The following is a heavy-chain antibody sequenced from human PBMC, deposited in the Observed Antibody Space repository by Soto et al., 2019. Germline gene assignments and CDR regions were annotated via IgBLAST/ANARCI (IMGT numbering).Heavy chain of an antibody. CDR3: ARDEYYYDSSGYYFAY. J-gene: IGHJ4*02. Sequence: GASVKVSCKASGYTFTSYAMHWVRQAPGQRLEWMGWINAGNGNTKYSQKFQGRVTITRDTSASTAYMELSSLRSEDTAVYYCARDEYYYDSSGYYFAYWGQGTLVTVSS. CDR2: INAGNGNT. D-gene: IGHD3-22*01. CDR1: GYTFTSYA. V-gene: IGHV1-3*01.